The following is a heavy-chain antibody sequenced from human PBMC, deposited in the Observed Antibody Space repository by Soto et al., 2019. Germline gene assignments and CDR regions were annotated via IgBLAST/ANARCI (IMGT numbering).Heavy chain of an antibody. V-gene: IGHV3-74*01. CDR3: ESLSAPVDY. D-gene: IGHD2-2*01. J-gene: IGHJ4*01. Sequence: GGSLRLSCAASGFTFSSYWMHWVRQVPGKGMEWVSKIDSDGIMTDYADSVKGRFTISRDNAKNSLYLQMNSLRAEDTAVYHCESLSAPVDYWGQGTLVTVSS. CDR2: IDSDGIMT. CDR1: GFTFSSYW.